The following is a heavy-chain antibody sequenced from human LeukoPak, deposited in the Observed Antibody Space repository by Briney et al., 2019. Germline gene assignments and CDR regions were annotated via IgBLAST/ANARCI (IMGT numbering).Heavy chain of an antibody. Sequence: PGRSLRPSCAASGFTFSSYAMHWVRQAPGKGLEWVAVISYDGSNKYYADSVKGRFTISRDNSKNTLYLQMNSLRAEDTAVYYCARSYSGLTADYWGQGTLVTVSS. CDR3: ARSYSGLTADY. CDR1: GFTFSSYA. CDR2: ISYDGSNK. D-gene: IGHD2-21*01. J-gene: IGHJ4*02. V-gene: IGHV3-30-3*01.